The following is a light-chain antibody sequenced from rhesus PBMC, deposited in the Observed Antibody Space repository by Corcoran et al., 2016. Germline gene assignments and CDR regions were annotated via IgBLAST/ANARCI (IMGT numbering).Light chain of an antibody. CDR2: DAS. CDR1: QTIGNY. Sequence: DIQMTQSPSSLSAFVGDRVIITCRASQTIGNYLIWYQQKQGKVPKVLIYDASTLQSGVPFRFSGSGSGTDFTLTISSLQPEDFATYYCQQHNSLPYSFGQGTKVEIK. CDR3: QQHNSLPYS. J-gene: IGKJ2*01. V-gene: IGKV1-44*03.